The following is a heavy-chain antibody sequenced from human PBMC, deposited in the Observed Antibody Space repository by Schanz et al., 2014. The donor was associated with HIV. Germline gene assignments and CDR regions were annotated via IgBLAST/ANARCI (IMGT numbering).Heavy chain of an antibody. J-gene: IGHJ4*02. CDR1: GYTFTTYY. CDR2: INPSGGNT. V-gene: IGHV1-46*01. CDR3: ARRQWVAPDY. D-gene: IGHD6-19*01. Sequence: QAQLVQSGAEVKKPGASVKVSCKASGYTFTTYYMHWVRQAPGQGLEWMGIINPSGGNTTYAQKFQGRVTMTRDTSTSTVYMDLSSLRSEDTALYYCARRQWVAPDYWGQGTLVTVSS.